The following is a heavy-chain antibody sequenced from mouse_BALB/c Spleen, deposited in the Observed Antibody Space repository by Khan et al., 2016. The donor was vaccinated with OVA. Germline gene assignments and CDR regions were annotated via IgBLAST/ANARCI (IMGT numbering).Heavy chain of an antibody. CDR2: ISSGGSYT. Sequence: EVELVESGGDLVKPGGSLKLSCAASGFTFSTYGMSWVRQTPDKRLEWVASISSGGSYTYYPDSVKGRFTISRDNAKNTLYLQMSSLKSEDTAMXYCTRLAYYYNGVGFAYWGQGTLVTVSA. J-gene: IGHJ3*01. D-gene: IGHD1-1*01. V-gene: IGHV5-6*01. CDR1: GFTFSTYG. CDR3: TRLAYYYNGVGFAY.